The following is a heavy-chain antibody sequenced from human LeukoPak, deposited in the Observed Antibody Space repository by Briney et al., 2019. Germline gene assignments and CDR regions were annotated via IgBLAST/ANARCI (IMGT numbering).Heavy chain of an antibody. D-gene: IGHD1-26*01. CDR2: TYVSGNT. Sequence: GGSLRLSCTVSGIGVSSNYISWVRQAPGKGLEWVSVTYVSGNTYYADSVKGRFIVSRDNSKNTLYLEMNSLRVEDTGVYYCAREVGAWGQGTLVTVSS. V-gene: IGHV3-66*01. J-gene: IGHJ5*02. CDR1: GIGVSSNY. CDR3: AREVGA.